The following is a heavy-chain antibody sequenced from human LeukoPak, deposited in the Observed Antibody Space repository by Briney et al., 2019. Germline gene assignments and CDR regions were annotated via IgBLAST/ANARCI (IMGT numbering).Heavy chain of an antibody. J-gene: IGHJ4*02. D-gene: IGHD3-3*01. CDR1: GFTFSSYW. V-gene: IGHV3-74*01. Sequence: PGGSLRLSCTASGFTFSSYWMHWVRQAPGKGLEWVARVTADGTGATYADSVRGRFTISRDNSKNTLYLQVDTLRAEDTAVYYCAKPLYDPWSTYFFDYWGQGTLVTVSS. CDR3: AKPLYDPWSTYFFDY. CDR2: VTADGTGA.